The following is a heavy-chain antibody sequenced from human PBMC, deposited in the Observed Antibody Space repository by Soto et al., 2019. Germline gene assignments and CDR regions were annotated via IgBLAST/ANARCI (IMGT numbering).Heavy chain of an antibody. D-gene: IGHD6-19*01. J-gene: IGHJ1*01. V-gene: IGHV3-23*01. CDR1: GFTSSSYA. Sequence: EVQLLESGGGLVQPGGSLRLSCAASGFTSSSYAMSWVRQAPGKGLEWVSGISGSGDSTYYADSVKGRFTISRDNSKNTLSLQMNCRRAEDRAVEYCAKGAPGIAVGGTVCFQHWGQGTMVAVSS. CDR2: ISGSGDST. CDR3: AKGAPGIAVGGTVCFQH.